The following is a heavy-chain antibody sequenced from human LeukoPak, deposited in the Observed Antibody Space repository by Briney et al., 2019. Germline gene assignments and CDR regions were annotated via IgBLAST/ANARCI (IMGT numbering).Heavy chain of an antibody. Sequence: PSETLSLTCTVSGGSISSCGYYWRWIRQHPGKGLEWIGYIYYSGSTYYNPSLKSRVTISVDTSKNQFSLKLSSVTAADTAVYYCAREDYGDYYFDYGGQGTLVTVSS. CDR1: GGSISSCGYY. V-gene: IGHV4-31*03. D-gene: IGHD4-17*01. CDR2: IYYSGST. CDR3: AREDYGDYYFDY. J-gene: IGHJ4*02.